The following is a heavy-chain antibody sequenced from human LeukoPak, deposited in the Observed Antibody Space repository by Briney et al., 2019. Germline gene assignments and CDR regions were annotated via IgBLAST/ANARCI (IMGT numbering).Heavy chain of an antibody. CDR3: ARGRWRGSYPKLGWFDP. Sequence: SETLSLTCAVYGGSFSGYYWSWIRQPPGKGLEWIGEINHSGSTNYNPSLKSRVTISVDTSKNQFSLKLSSVTAADTAVYYCARGRWRGSYPKLGWFDPWGQGTLVTVSS. CDR2: INHSGST. J-gene: IGHJ5*02. CDR1: GGSFSGYY. D-gene: IGHD1-26*01. V-gene: IGHV4-34*01.